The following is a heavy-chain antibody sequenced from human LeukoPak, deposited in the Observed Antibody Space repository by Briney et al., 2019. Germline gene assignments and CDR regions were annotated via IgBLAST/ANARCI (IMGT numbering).Heavy chain of an antibody. CDR1: GGTFSSYA. D-gene: IGHD2-15*01. CDR2: IIPIFGTA. V-gene: IGHV1-69*05. Sequence: SVTVSCTASGGTFSSYASSWVRQAPGQGLEWMGGIIPIFGTANYAQKFQGRVTITTDESTSTAYMELSSLRSEDTAVYYCARYAAAASWFDPWGQGTLVTVSS. J-gene: IGHJ5*02. CDR3: ARYAAAASWFDP.